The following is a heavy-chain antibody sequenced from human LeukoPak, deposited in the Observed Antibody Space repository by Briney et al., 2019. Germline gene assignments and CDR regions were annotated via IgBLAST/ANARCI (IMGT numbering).Heavy chain of an antibody. CDR2: IKQDGTDK. CDR3: ARAGPWVSSVDSVLQYNYHMDV. V-gene: IGHV3-7*01. D-gene: IGHD5/OR15-5a*01. Sequence: GGSLRLSCAASGFTFDFYWMSWVRQAPGKGLEWVANIKQDGTDKYYVNSVEGRFTISRDNAKNSLYLQMNSLRAEDTAVYYCARAGPWVSSVDSVLQYNYHMDVWGKGTTVTVSS. CDR1: GFTFDFYW. J-gene: IGHJ6*03.